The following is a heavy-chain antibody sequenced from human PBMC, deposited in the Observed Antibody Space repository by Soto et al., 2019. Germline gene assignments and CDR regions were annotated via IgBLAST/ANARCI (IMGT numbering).Heavy chain of an antibody. D-gene: IGHD5-18*01. CDR1: GGSISSSSYY. V-gene: IGHV4-39*01. CDR3: ARHSGGAIQLWET. J-gene: IGHJ5*02. Sequence: QLQLQESGPGLVKPSETLSLTCTVSGGSISSSSYYWGWIRQPPGKGLEWIGSIYYSGSTYYNPSLKSRVTISVDTSKNQFSLKLSSVTAADTAVYYCARHSGGAIQLWETWGQGTLVTVSS. CDR2: IYYSGST.